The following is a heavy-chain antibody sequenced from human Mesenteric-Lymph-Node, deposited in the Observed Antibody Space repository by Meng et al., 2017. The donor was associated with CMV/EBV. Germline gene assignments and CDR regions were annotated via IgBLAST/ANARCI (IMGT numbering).Heavy chain of an antibody. CDR1: GFTFSSYA. CDR3: AKDNAYSGSYLLDY. D-gene: IGHD1-26*01. CDR2: ISGSGGST. V-gene: IGHV3-23*01. Sequence: GESLKISCTASGFTFSSYAMSWVRQAPGKGLEWVSAISGSGGSTYYADSVKGRFTISRDDSKNTLYLQMNSLRAEDTAVYYCAKDNAYSGSYLLDYWGQGTLVTVSS. J-gene: IGHJ4*02.